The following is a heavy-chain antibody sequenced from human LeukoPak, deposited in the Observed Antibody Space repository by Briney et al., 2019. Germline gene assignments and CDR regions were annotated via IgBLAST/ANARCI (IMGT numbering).Heavy chain of an antibody. CDR2: INPNSGGT. Sequence: ASVKVSCKASGYTFTGYYMHWVRQAPGQGLEWMGWINPNSGGTNYAQKFQGRVTITRDTSISTAYMELSRLRSDDTAVYYCAREDSSTQDAFDIWGQGTMVTVSS. D-gene: IGHD2-2*01. CDR3: AREDSSTQDAFDI. V-gene: IGHV1-2*02. CDR1: GYTFTGYY. J-gene: IGHJ3*02.